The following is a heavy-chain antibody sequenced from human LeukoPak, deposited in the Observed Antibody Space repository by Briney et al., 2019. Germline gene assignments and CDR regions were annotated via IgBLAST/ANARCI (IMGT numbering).Heavy chain of an antibody. D-gene: IGHD7-27*01. CDR1: GGSISSYY. CDR3: ARDRGGNWGNCFDY. CDR2: IYYSGST. V-gene: IGHV4-59*01. Sequence: SETLSLTCTVSGGSISSYYWSWIRQPPGKRLEWIGYIYYSGSTNYNPSLRSRVTISVDTSKNQFSLKLSSVTAADTAVYYCARDRGGNWGNCFDYWGQGTLVTVSS. J-gene: IGHJ4*02.